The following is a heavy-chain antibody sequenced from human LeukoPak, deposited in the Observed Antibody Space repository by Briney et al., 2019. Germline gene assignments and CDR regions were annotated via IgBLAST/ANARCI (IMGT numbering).Heavy chain of an antibody. CDR3: ARDNIGVVTAIRSVYFDY. V-gene: IGHV4-4*07. J-gene: IGHJ4*02. Sequence: SETLSLTCTVSGGSISSYYWSWIRQPAGKGLEWIGRIYTSGSTNYNPSLKSRVTISVDTSKNQFSLKLSSVTAADTAVYYCARDNIGVVTAIRSVYFDYWGQGTLVTVSS. CDR1: GGSISSYY. CDR2: IYTSGST. D-gene: IGHD2-21*02.